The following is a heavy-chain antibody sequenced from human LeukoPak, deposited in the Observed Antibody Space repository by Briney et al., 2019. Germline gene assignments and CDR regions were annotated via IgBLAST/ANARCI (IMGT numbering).Heavy chain of an antibody. D-gene: IGHD3-3*01. CDR3: AREPPPDFWSGYYTFYYYYGMDV. Sequence: ASVKVSCKASGYTFTSYDINWVRQATGQGLEWMGWMNPNSGNTGYAQKFQGRVTMTRNTSISTAYMELSSLRSEDTAVYYCAREPPPDFWSGYYTFYYYYGMDVWGQGTTVTVSS. CDR2: MNPNSGNT. J-gene: IGHJ6*02. V-gene: IGHV1-8*01. CDR1: GYTFTSYD.